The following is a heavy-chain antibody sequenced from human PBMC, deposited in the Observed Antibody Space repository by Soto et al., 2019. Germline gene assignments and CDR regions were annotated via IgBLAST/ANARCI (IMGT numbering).Heavy chain of an antibody. V-gene: IGHV4-59*12. CDR1: GGSISSYY. CDR3: ARGPVYYYYGMDV. CDR2: IYYSGST. Sequence: ASETLSLTCTVSGGSISSYYWSWIRQPPGKGLEWIGYIYYSGSTNYNPSLKSRVTISVDTSKNQFSLKLSSVTAADTAVYYCARGPVYYYYGMDVWGQGTTVTVSS. J-gene: IGHJ6*02.